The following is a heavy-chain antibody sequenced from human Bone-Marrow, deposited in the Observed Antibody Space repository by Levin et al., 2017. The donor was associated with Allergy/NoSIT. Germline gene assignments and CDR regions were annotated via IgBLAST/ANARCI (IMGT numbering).Heavy chain of an antibody. CDR2: IPYDGSNR. V-gene: IGHV3-30*18. CDR1: GFTFSSYA. J-gene: IGHJ5*02. CDR3: AKDTDFSGSSNRFVP. D-gene: IGHD1-26*01. Sequence: GASVKVSCAASGFTFSSYAMHWVRQAPGKGLEWVAAIPYDGSNRYYADFVQGRFTISRDNSKNTLYPQMNSLGTEDTAVYYCAKDTDFSGSSNRFVPWGQGALVIVSS.